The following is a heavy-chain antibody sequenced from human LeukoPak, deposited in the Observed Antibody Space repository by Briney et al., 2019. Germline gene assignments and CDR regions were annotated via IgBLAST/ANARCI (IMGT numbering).Heavy chain of an antibody. CDR3: ARLAKPYYYDSSGYYFDY. CDR1: GGSISSYY. CDR2: IYTSGST. D-gene: IGHD3-22*01. J-gene: IGHJ4*02. Sequence: PSETLSLTCTVSGGSISSYYWSWIRQPPGKGLEWIGYIYTSGSTNYSPSLKSRVTISVDTSKNQFSLKLSSVTAADTAVYYCARLAKPYYYDSSGYYFDYWGQGTLVTVSS. V-gene: IGHV4-4*09.